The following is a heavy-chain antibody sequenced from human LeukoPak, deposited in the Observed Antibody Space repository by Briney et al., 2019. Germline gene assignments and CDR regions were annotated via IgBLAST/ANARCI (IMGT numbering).Heavy chain of an antibody. V-gene: IGHV4-39*07. D-gene: IGHD3-10*01. J-gene: IGHJ4*02. CDR3: ARGVRITMVRGVIISGTLDY. CDR2: IYYSGST. Sequence: SETLSLTCTVSGVSISSTSYYWGWIRQPPGKGLEWIGNIYYSGSTYHNPSLKSRVTISVDKSKNQFSLKMSSVTAADTAVYYCARGVRITMVRGVIISGTLDYWGQGTLVTVSS. CDR1: GVSISSTSYY.